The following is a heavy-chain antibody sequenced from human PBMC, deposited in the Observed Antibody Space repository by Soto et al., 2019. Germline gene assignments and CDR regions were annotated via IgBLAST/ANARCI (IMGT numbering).Heavy chain of an antibody. J-gene: IGHJ5*02. CDR2: ITYDGTT. D-gene: IGHD6-19*01. V-gene: IGHV4-39*01. Sequence: LSLTCSVSDGSIGSNDYYWGWIRRPPGKGLEWIGSITYDGTTYHNSSLKSRATISVDTSKSQFSLKLTSVNAADTAIYFFARHVTDSSRWSLPLFAPRGKGTPVTVSP. CDR1: DGSIGSNDYY. CDR3: ARHVTDSSRWSLPLFAP.